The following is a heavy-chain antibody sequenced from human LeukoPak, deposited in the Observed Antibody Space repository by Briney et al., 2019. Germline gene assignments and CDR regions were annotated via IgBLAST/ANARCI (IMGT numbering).Heavy chain of an antibody. Sequence: PGGSLRLSCAASGFTFSSYWMHWVRQAPGKGLVWVSRINSDGSSTSYADSVKGRFTISRDNAKNTLYLQMNSLRAEDMAVYYCARDHITMVRGVTSFYYYYYMDVWGKGTTVTVSS. CDR3: ARDHITMVRGVTSFYYYYYMDV. J-gene: IGHJ6*03. D-gene: IGHD3-10*01. CDR2: INSDGSST. CDR1: GFTFSSYW. V-gene: IGHV3-74*01.